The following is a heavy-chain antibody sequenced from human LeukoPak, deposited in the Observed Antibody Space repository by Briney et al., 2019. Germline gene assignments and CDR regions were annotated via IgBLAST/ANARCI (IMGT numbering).Heavy chain of an antibody. CDR2: ISYDGSNE. CDR3: AKDLAEVLRYFDWLREWSDP. J-gene: IGHJ5*02. V-gene: IGHV3-30*04. Sequence: GGSLRLSCAASGFTFSSYVMHWVRQAPGKGLEWVAIISYDGSNEYYADSVKGRFTISRDNAKNSLYLQMNSLRAEDTAVYYCAKDLAEVLRYFDWLREWSDPWGQGTLVTVSS. D-gene: IGHD3-9*01. CDR1: GFTFSSYV.